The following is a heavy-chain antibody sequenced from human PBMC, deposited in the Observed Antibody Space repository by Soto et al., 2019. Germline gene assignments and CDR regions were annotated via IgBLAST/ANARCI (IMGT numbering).Heavy chain of an antibody. CDR1: GFSFSNSV. J-gene: IGHJ3*02. D-gene: IGHD3-16*01. CDR2: ISTDETNE. V-gene: IGHV3-33*01. Sequence: GGSLRLSCAASGFSFSNSVIHWVRQAPGRGLEWVAVISTDETNEDYADSVKGRFTISRDNSKSTLYLQMNSLRAEDTAVYYCARGLIKLAGGAFDIWGQGTMVTVSS. CDR3: ARGLIKLAGGAFDI.